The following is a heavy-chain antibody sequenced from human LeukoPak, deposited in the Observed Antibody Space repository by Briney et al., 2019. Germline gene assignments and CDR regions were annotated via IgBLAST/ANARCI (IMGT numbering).Heavy chain of an antibody. CDR3: ARQSGYSFDP. D-gene: IGHD3-9*01. V-gene: IGHV5-51*01. CDR1: GYTFTSHW. CDR2: IYPGDSDT. J-gene: IGHJ5*02. Sequence: GESLKISCKGSGYTFTSHWIGWVRQMPGKGLEWMGIIYPGDSDTRYNPSFQGQVTISADKSITTAYLQWSSLQASDTAMCYCARQSGYSFDPWGQGTLVTVSS.